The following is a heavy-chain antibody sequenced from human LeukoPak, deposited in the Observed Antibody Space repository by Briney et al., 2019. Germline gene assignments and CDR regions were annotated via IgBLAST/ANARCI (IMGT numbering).Heavy chain of an antibody. D-gene: IGHD3-9*01. CDR2: IKQDGSEK. CDR1: GFTFSSYW. CDR3: ARDKGLRYFDWLANWFDP. J-gene: IGHJ5*02. Sequence: GGSLRLSCAASGFTFSSYWMSWVRQAPGKGLEWVANIKQDGSEKYYVDSVKGRFTISRDNAKNSLYLQMNSLRAEDTAVYYCARDKGLRYFDWLANWFDPWGQGTLVTVSP. V-gene: IGHV3-7*01.